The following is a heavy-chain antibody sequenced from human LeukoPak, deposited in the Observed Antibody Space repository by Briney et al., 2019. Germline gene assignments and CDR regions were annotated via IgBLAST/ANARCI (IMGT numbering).Heavy chain of an antibody. D-gene: IGHD2-2*01. J-gene: IGHJ6*03. CDR3: ARHGAGKYCSSTSCYQPTYYYYYYMDV. Sequence: PSETLSLTCAVYGGSFSGYYWSWIRQPPGQGLEWIGEINHSGSTNYNPSLKSRVTISVDTSKNQFSLKLSSVTAADTAVYYCARHGAGKYCSSTSCYQPTYYYYYYMDVWGKGTTVTVSS. CDR2: INHSGST. CDR1: GGSFSGYY. V-gene: IGHV4-34*01.